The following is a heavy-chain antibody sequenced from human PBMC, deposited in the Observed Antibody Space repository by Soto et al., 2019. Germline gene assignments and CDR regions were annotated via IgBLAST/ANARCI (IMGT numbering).Heavy chain of an antibody. CDR3: ARVGSRDAYNYVLDH. CDR2: VISASGSV. V-gene: IGHV1-69*06. CDR1: RRIFSSLP. J-gene: IGHJ1*01. D-gene: IGHD5-18*01. Sequence: QVQVVQSGAEVKKPGSSVKISCKASRRIFSSLPTSWVRQVPGQGLEWMGGVISASGSVTYAPKFQGRVTITAVNSAGIGYMELTSLTSEDTAIYYCARVGSRDAYNYVLDHWGPGTMDTVSS.